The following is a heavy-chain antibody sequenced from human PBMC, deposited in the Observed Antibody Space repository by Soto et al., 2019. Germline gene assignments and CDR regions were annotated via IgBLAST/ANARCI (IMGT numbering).Heavy chain of an antibody. CDR2: MNPNSGNT. Sequence: QVQLVQSGAEVKKPGASVKVSCKASGYTFTSYDINWVRQATGQGLEWMGWMNPNSGNTGYAQKCRGGATMTRNTAESTGYMEVSSLRSEGRAVYYCARGGGVYYYGSGSPSDYWGQGTLVTVSS. CDR3: ARGGGVYYYGSGSPSDY. J-gene: IGHJ4*02. CDR1: GYTFTSYD. V-gene: IGHV1-8*01. D-gene: IGHD3-10*01.